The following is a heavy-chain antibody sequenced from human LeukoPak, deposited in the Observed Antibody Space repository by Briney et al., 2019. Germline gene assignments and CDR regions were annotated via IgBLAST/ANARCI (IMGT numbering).Heavy chain of an antibody. Sequence: GGSLRLSCAASGFTFSSYGMHWVRQAPGKGLEWVAVISYDGSNKYYADSVKGRFTISRDNAKNSLYLQMNSLRAEDTAVYYCARDWDGDGDYWGQGTLVTVSS. CDR3: ARDWDGDGDY. CDR2: ISYDGSNK. D-gene: IGHD4-17*01. V-gene: IGHV3-30*03. CDR1: GFTFSSYG. J-gene: IGHJ4*02.